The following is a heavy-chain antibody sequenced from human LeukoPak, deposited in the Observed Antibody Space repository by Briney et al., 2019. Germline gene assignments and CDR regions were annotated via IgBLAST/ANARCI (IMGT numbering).Heavy chain of an antibody. J-gene: IGHJ6*02. CDR1: GGTFSSYA. Sequence: ASVKVSCNASGGTFSSYAISWVRQAPGQGLEWMGGLIPIFGTANYAQKFQGRVTITADESMSTAYMELSSLRSEDTAVYYCATQYSSSAYYYYGMDVWGQGTTVTVSS. V-gene: IGHV1-69*13. CDR3: ATQYSSSAYYYYGMDV. CDR2: LIPIFGTA. D-gene: IGHD6-6*01.